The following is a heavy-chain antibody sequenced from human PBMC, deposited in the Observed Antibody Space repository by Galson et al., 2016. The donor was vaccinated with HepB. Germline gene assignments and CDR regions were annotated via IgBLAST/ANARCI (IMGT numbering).Heavy chain of an antibody. D-gene: IGHD2-2*01. J-gene: IGHJ5*02. CDR1: GFTFGDYA. CDR3: ANAAQYCSSSSCRNWFDP. Sequence: SLRLSCAASGFTFGDYAMHWVRRAPGKGLEWVSGISWNSGNTGYVDSAKGRFTIYRDNPKNSPYLQMNSLRADDTALYYCANAAQYCSSSSCRNWFDPWGQGTLVTVSS. V-gene: IGHV3-9*01. CDR2: ISWNSGNT.